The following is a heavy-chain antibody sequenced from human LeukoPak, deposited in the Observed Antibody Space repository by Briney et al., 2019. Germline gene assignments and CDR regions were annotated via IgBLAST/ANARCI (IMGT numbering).Heavy chain of an antibody. D-gene: IGHD2/OR15-2a*01. CDR3: VSFYETY. Sequence: RGSLRLSCAASGNYWMHWVRQVPGKGLVWVSRINSDGSWTSYADSVKGRFTISKDNAKNTVYLQMNSLRAEDTAVYYCVSFYETYWGRGTLVTVSS. CDR1: GNYW. CDR2: INSDGSWT. V-gene: IGHV3-74*01. J-gene: IGHJ4*02.